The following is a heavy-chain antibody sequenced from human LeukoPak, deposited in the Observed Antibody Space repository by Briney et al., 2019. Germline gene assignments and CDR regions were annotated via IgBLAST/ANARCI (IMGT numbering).Heavy chain of an antibody. CDR3: ARGVRNCSGASCFYFDY. D-gene: IGHD2-15*01. CDR1: GGSISSNNYY. V-gene: IGHV4-39*01. J-gene: IGHJ4*02. Sequence: SETLSLTCTVSGGSISSNNYYWGWIRQSPGKGLEWIGTIYYSGSTYYNPSLKSRVTISVDTSKNRFSLKLSSVTAADTAVYYCARGVRNCSGASCFYFDYWGQGTLVTVSS. CDR2: IYYSGST.